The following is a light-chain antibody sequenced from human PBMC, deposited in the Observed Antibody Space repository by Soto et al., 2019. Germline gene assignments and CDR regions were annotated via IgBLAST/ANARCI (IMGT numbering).Light chain of an antibody. CDR2: DDS. V-gene: IGLV3-21*02. CDR3: QVSDSSSGPNYV. CDR1: NIGSKR. Sequence: SYELTQPPPVSVAPGQTARITCGGNNIGSKRLHWYQPKPCPAPVLVVYDDSDRSSGIPERFSGSKSGNNATLTTSRVEVGYEADYFSQVSDSSSGPNYVFGTRTKVTVL. J-gene: IGLJ1*01.